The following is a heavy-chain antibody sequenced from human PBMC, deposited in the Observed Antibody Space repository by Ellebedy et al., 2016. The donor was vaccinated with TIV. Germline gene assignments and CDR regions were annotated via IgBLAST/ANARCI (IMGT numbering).Heavy chain of an antibody. V-gene: IGHV3-74*01. J-gene: IGHJ4*02. CDR1: GFTLSNYW. D-gene: IGHD3-22*01. CDR2: INIDGSDT. Sequence: GGSLRLXXAASGFTLSNYWMHWVRQTPGKGLVWLSRINIDGSDTRYADSVKGRFTISRDNAGNTLYLQMNSLRVEDTAVYYCAREYYYDRSASPSFYFDYWGQGTLVTVSS. CDR3: AREYYYDRSASPSFYFDY.